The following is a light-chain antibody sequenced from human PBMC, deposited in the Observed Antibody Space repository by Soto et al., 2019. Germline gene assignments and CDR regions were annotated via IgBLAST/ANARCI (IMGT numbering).Light chain of an antibody. CDR2: SAS. CDR3: QQYGSSTLT. Sequence: EIVFTQSPGTLSLSPGERATLSCRASQSVSSSYLAWYQQRPGQAPRLLTYSASSRATGIPDRFSGSGSGTDFTLTISRLEPEDFAVHYCQQYGSSTLTFGGGTKVDIK. CDR1: QSVSSSY. J-gene: IGKJ4*01. V-gene: IGKV3-20*01.